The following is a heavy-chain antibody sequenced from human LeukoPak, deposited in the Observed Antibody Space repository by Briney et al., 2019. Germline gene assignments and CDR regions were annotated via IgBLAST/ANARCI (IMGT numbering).Heavy chain of an antibody. CDR3: ARGYDDFWSGYYFDY. CDR1: GGSISSYY. D-gene: IGHD3-3*01. Sequence: SETLSPTCTVSGGSISSYYWSWIRQPPGKGLEWIGYIYYSGSTNYNPSLKSRVTISVDTSKNQFPLKLSSVTAADTAVYYCARGYDDFWSGYYFDYWGQGTLVTVSS. V-gene: IGHV4-59*01. J-gene: IGHJ4*02. CDR2: IYYSGST.